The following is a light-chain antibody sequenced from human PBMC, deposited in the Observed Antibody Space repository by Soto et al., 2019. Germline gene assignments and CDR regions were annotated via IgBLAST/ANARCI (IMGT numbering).Light chain of an antibody. J-gene: IGKJ5*01. CDR2: DAS. CDR3: QQYNSYSIT. Sequence: DIQMTQSPSTLSASVGDRVTITCRASQSISSWLAWYQQKPGKAPKLLIYDASSLESGVPSRFSGSGSVTEFTLTISSLQPDDFATYYCQQYNSYSITFGQGTRLEIK. CDR1: QSISSW. V-gene: IGKV1-5*01.